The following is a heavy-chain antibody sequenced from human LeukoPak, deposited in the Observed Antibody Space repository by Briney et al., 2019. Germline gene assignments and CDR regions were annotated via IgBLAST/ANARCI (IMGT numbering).Heavy chain of an antibody. D-gene: IGHD3-10*01. CDR3: ARDGFGGSFGPLRPDC. Sequence: ASVKVSCKASGYTFTSYGISWVRQAPGQGLEWMGWISAYNGNTNYAQKLQGRVTMTTDTSTSTAYMELRSLRSDDTAVYYCARDGFGGSFGPLRPDCWGQGTLVTVSS. CDR1: GYTFTSYG. V-gene: IGHV1-18*01. J-gene: IGHJ4*02. CDR2: ISAYNGNT.